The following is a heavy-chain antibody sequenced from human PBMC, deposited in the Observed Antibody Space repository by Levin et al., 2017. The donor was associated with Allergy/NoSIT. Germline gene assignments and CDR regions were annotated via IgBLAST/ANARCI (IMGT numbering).Heavy chain of an antibody. Sequence: SETLSLTCAVSGYSISSGYYWGWIRQPPGKGLEWIGSIYHSGSTYYNPSLKSRVTISVDTSKNQFSLKLSSVTAADTAVYYWARGVCSSTSCDQFKWFDPWGQGTLVTVSS. D-gene: IGHD2-2*01. CDR2: IYHSGST. CDR1: GYSISSGYY. V-gene: IGHV4-38-2*01. CDR3: ARGVCSSTSCDQFKWFDP. J-gene: IGHJ5*02.